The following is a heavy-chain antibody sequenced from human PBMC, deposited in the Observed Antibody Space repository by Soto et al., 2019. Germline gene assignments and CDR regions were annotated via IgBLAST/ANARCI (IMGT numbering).Heavy chain of an antibody. CDR2: ILTVFGTS. Sequence: QLHLVQSGSEVKKPGSSVRVSCKTSGGTLSNYGLSWVRLAPGQGLEWMGGILTVFGTSNYTQKFQDRLTITADESTNTAYMELTRLTSDDTAVYYCEREPSRYQSYYFDYWGQGTLVTVSS. CDR3: EREPSRYQSYYFDY. D-gene: IGHD2-2*01. J-gene: IGHJ4*02. V-gene: IGHV1-69*12. CDR1: GGTLSNYG.